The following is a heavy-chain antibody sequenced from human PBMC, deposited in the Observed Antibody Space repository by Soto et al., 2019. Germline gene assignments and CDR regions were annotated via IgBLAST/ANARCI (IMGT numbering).Heavy chain of an antibody. J-gene: IGHJ4*02. CDR2: ISGSGGST. Sequence: EVQLLESGGGLVQPGGSLRLSCAASGFTFSSYAMSWVRQAPGKGLEWVSGISGSGGSTDYADSGKGRFTISRDNSKNTLYLQMNSLRAEDTAVYYCAKAHSGYLWGRYYFDFWGQGTLVTVSS. CDR1: GFTFSSYA. D-gene: IGHD5-12*01. V-gene: IGHV3-23*01. CDR3: AKAHSGYLWGRYYFDF.